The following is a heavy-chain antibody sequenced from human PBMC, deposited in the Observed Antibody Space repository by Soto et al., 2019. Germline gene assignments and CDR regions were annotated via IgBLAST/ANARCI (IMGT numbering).Heavy chain of an antibody. D-gene: IGHD6-6*01. Sequence: GGSLRLSCAASGFTVSSNYMSWVRQAPGKGLEWVSVIYSGGSTYYADSVKGRFTISRHNSKNTLYLQMNSLRAEDTAVYYCARVGSIAAPQHDDCWGQGTLVTVSS. V-gene: IGHV3-53*04. J-gene: IGHJ4*02. CDR3: ARVGSIAAPQHDDC. CDR2: IYSGGST. CDR1: GFTVSSNY.